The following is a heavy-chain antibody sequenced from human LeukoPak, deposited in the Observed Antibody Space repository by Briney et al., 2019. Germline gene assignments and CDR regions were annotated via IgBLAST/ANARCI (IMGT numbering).Heavy chain of an antibody. D-gene: IGHD5-24*01. J-gene: IGHJ4*02. CDR2: IYYSGST. CDR1: GGSIISGVYY. Sequence: SQTLSLTCTVSGGSIISGVYYWSWIRQHPGKGLEWIGHIYYSGSTYHNPSLKSRVTISVDTSKNQFSLKLGSVTAADTAVYYCARDRDGYNYFDYWGQGTLVTVSS. CDR3: ARDRDGYNYFDY. V-gene: IGHV4-31*03.